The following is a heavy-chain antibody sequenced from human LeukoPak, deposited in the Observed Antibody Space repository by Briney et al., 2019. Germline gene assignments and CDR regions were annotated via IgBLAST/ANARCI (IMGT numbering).Heavy chain of an antibody. V-gene: IGHV4-59*01. CDR1: GGPISNYQ. CDR3: ARVGVDDSGNIIKYFFDY. Sequence: PSETLSLTCTLSGGPISNYQWSWIRQPPGKGLEWIGNIYYSGTANYNPSLKSRVIVSVDTSKNQFSLKLSPVTAADTAVYYCARVGVDDSGNIIKYFFDYWGQGTLVTVSS. CDR2: IYYSGTA. J-gene: IGHJ4*02. D-gene: IGHD4-23*01.